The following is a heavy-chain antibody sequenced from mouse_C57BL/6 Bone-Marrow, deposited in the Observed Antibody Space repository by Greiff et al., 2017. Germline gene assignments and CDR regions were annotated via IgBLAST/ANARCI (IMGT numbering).Heavy chain of an antibody. J-gene: IGHJ3*01. D-gene: IGHD2-4*01. Sequence: EVQRVESGGGLVQPGGSLKLSCAASGFTFSDYYMYWVRQTPEKRLEWVAYISNGGGSTYYPDTVKGRFTFSRDNAKNTLYLQMSRLKSEDTAMYYCARHEAYYDCDEFSWFAYWGQGTLVTVSA. CDR3: ARHEAYYDCDEFSWFAY. V-gene: IGHV5-12*01. CDR2: ISNGGGST. CDR1: GFTFSDYY.